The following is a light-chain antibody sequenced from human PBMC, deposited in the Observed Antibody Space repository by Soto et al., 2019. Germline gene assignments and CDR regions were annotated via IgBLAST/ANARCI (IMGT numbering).Light chain of an antibody. CDR1: SSDVSGYNY. Sequence: QSALTQPASVSGSPGQSITISCTGTSSDVSGYNYVSWYQQHPGKAPNLMIYEVSNRPSGVSNRFSGSKSGNTASLNISGLQAEDEADYYCSSYTSSSTPYVFGTGTKLTVL. J-gene: IGLJ1*01. CDR2: EVS. V-gene: IGLV2-14*01. CDR3: SSYTSSSTPYV.